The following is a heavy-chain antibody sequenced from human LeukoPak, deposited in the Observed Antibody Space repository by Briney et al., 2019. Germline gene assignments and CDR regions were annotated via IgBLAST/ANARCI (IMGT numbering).Heavy chain of an antibody. D-gene: IGHD1-26*01. CDR1: GYTFTSYA. Sequence: ASVKVSCKASGYTFTSYAMHWVRQAPGQRLEWMGWINAGNGNTKYSQEFQGRVTITRDTSASTAYMELSSLRSEDMAVYYCARTRVGGSYYWLFDYWGQGTLVTVSS. CDR3: ARTRVGGSYYWLFDY. CDR2: INAGNGNT. J-gene: IGHJ4*02. V-gene: IGHV1-3*03.